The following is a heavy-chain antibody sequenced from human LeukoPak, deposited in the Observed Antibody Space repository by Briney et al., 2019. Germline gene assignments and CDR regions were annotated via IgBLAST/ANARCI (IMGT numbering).Heavy chain of an antibody. CDR2: IYSGGST. V-gene: IGHV3-66*01. D-gene: IGHD4-17*01. J-gene: IGHJ4*02. Sequence: GGSLRLSCAASGFTVSSDYMNWVRQAPGKGLEWVSVIYSGGSTYYADSVKGRFTISRDNSKNTLYLQMNSLRAEDTAVYYCARGNEYGDYYFDYWGQGTLVTVSS. CDR1: GFTVSSDY. CDR3: ARGNEYGDYYFDY.